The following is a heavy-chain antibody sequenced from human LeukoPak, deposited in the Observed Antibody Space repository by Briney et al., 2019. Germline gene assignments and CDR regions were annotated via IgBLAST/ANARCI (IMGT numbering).Heavy chain of an antibody. Sequence: GGSPRLSCTASGLSFSNYAMTWVRQAPGKGLEWASVISASGTDTYYADSVKGRFTISRDNSQNTLYLHVNSLRAEDTAVYYCAKDQTAAVGQLDYWGQGTVVTVSS. CDR2: ISASGTDT. V-gene: IGHV3-23*01. J-gene: IGHJ4*02. CDR3: AKDQTAAVGQLDY. D-gene: IGHD6-13*01. CDR1: GLSFSNYA.